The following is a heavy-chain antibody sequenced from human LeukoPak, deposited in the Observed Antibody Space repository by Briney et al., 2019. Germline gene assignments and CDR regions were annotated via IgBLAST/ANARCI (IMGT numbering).Heavy chain of an antibody. CDR1: GFTFSNYA. V-gene: IGHV3-23*01. CDR3: AKVQEMDTILPPFHY. J-gene: IGHJ4*02. CDR2: ISGSGGNT. D-gene: IGHD5-24*01. Sequence: GGSLRLSCAASGFTFSNYAMRWVRQVPGKGLEWVSAISGSGGNTFYADSVKGRFTIPRDNSKNTLYLQVNSLRAADTAIYYCAKVQEMDTILPPFHYWGQGTLVTVSS.